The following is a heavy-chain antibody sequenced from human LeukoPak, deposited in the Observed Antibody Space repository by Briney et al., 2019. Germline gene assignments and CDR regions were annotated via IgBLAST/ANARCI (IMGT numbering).Heavy chain of an antibody. J-gene: IGHJ4*02. CDR2: VSAYNGDT. Sequence: GASVSVSCKASGYTFISFGISWVRQAPGQGLEWMGWVSAYNGDTNYAQEFQGRVTMTTDTSTSTAYLNLRGLRSDDTAVYYCARSHLGFYYFDYWGQGTLVTVSS. V-gene: IGHV1-18*01. D-gene: IGHD5-24*01. CDR1: GYTFISFG. CDR3: ARSHLGFYYFDY.